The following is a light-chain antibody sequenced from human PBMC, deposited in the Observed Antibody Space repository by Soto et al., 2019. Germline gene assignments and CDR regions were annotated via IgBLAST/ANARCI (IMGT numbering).Light chain of an antibody. Sequence: EIVLTQSPATLSLSPGERATLSCRASQTVSSSLAWYQQKPGQAPRLLIYEASNRATGIPDRFSGSGSGTDFTLTISRLEAEDSAVYYCQHYGSSPPYTFGQGTKLKIK. J-gene: IGKJ2*01. V-gene: IGKV3-20*01. CDR1: QTVSSS. CDR2: EAS. CDR3: QHYGSSPPYT.